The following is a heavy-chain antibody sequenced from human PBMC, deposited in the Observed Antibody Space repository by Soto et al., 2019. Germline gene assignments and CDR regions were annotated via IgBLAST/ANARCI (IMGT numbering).Heavy chain of an antibody. J-gene: IGHJ4*02. V-gene: IGHV3-30*03. CDR2: ISYDGSNK. CDR1: GFTFSSYS. CDR3: ARGERINYDFWSGSNPLLDY. Sequence: HPGGSLRLSCAASGFTFSSYSMNWVRQAPGKGLEWVAVISYDGSNKYYADSVKGRFTISRDNSKNTLYLQMNSLRAEDTAVYYCARGERINYDFWSGSNPLLDYWGQGTLVTVSS. D-gene: IGHD3-3*01.